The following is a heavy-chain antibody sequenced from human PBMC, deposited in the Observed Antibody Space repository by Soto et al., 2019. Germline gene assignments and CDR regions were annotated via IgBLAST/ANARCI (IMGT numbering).Heavy chain of an antibody. CDR1: GFTFSEYA. Sequence: DVQLLESGGNLVQPGGSLRLSCAASGFTFSEYAMTWVRQAPGKGLEWVSGISGSGGSTYYADSVKGRVTISRDNSKNTLYLQMNSLRAEDTAIYYCAKDLGRRIRGGDAFDMWGQGTMVTVSS. CDR3: AKDLGRRIRGGDAFDM. J-gene: IGHJ3*02. D-gene: IGHD3-10*01. V-gene: IGHV3-23*01. CDR2: ISGSGGST.